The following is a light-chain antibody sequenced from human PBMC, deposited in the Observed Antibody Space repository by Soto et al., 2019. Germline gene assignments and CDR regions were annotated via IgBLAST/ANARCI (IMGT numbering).Light chain of an antibody. CDR3: AVWDDSLNAVV. CDR1: NSNIGTYT. J-gene: IGLJ2*01. Sequence: QSALTQSPSASGTPGQRITIYCSGINSNIGTYTVNWYQQLPGTAPKLLIYSNNQRPSGVPDRFSGSKSGTSASLAISGLQSEDEADYYCAVWDDSLNAVVFGGGTKLTVL. CDR2: SNN. V-gene: IGLV1-44*01.